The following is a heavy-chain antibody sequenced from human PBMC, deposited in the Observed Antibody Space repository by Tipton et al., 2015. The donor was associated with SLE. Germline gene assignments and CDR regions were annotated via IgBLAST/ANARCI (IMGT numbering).Heavy chain of an antibody. Sequence: QSGAEVKKPGASVKVSCKASGYTFTSYGISWVRQAPGQGLEWMGWISAYNGNTNYAQKLQGRVTMTRNTSISTAYMELSSLRSEDTAVYYCAVWQQLAACWGQGTLVTVSS. CDR2: ISAYNGNT. J-gene: IGHJ4*02. V-gene: IGHV1-18*01. CDR3: AVWQQLAAC. CDR1: GYTFTSYG. D-gene: IGHD6-13*01.